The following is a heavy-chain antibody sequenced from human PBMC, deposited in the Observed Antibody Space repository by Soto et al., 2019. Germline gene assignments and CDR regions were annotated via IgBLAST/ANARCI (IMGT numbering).Heavy chain of an antibody. J-gene: IGHJ4*02. CDR2: ISGSGGST. CDR3: ANGRSLAVASFDD. V-gene: IGHV3-23*01. CDR1: GFTFSNYA. D-gene: IGHD6-19*01. Sequence: PWGSLRLSCAASGFTFSNYAMSWVRQAPGKGLEWVSTISGSGGSTYYADSVKGRFTISRDNSKNTLYLQMNSLRAEDTAVYYCANGRSLAVASFDDWGQGTLVTVSS.